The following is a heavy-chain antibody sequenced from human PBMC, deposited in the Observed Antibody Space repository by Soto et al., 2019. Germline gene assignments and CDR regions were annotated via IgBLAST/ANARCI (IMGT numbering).Heavy chain of an antibody. CDR2: INPVGST. CDR1: GGSFSGYH. CDR3: AGGQRADPWFAS. D-gene: IGHD2-21*01. Sequence: LTCTVSGGSFSGYHWNWIRQPPGKGLEWIGDINPVGSTTYNPSLKSRVTISLDTSKNQFSLKLSSVTAEDTAVYYCAGGQRADPWFASRGKGSLVTVSS. J-gene: IGHJ4*02. V-gene: IGHV4-34*01.